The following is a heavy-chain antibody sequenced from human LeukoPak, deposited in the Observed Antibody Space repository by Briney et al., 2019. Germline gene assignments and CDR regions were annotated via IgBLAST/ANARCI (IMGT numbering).Heavy chain of an antibody. V-gene: IGHV3-23*01. D-gene: IGHD3-9*01. CDR2: ISGSGGST. J-gene: IGHJ4*02. CDR1: GFTFSSYA. CDR3: AKFNTRGDWLLPDDY. Sequence: GGSLRLSCAASGFTFSSYAMSWVRQAPGKGLEWVSAISGSGGSTYYADSVKGRFTISRDNSKNTLYLQMNSLRAEDTAVYYCAKFNTRGDWLLPDDYWGQGTLVTVSS.